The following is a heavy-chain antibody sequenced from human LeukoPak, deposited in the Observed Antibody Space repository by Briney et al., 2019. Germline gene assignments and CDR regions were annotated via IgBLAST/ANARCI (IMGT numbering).Heavy chain of an antibody. J-gene: IGHJ6*02. CDR3: ARDRWIVVVPAASNGMDV. CDR1: GYTFTSYG. Sequence: ASVKVSCKASGYTFTSYGISWVRQAPGQGLEWMGWISAYNGTTNYAQKLQGRVTMTTDTSTSTAYMELRSLRSDDTAVYYCARDRWIVVVPAASNGMDVWGQGTTVTVSS. D-gene: IGHD2-2*01. V-gene: IGHV1-18*01. CDR2: ISAYNGTT.